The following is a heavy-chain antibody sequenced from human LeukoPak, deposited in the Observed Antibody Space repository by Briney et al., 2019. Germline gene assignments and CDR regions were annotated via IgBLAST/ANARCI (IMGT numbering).Heavy chain of an antibody. Sequence: GGSLRLSCVAAGFTFSSYAMSWVRQAPGEGLEWVAAIIGSGGSTYYADSVKGRFTISRDNSKNTLYLQMNSLRAEDAAVYYCAKDTRITIFGVVIYYSDYWGQGTLVTVSS. CDR1: GFTFSSYA. CDR2: IIGSGGST. CDR3: AKDTRITIFGVVIYYSDY. J-gene: IGHJ4*02. D-gene: IGHD3-3*01. V-gene: IGHV3-23*01.